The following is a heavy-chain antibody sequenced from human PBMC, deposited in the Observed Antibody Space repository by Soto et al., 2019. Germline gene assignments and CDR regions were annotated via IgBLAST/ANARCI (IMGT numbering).Heavy chain of an antibody. CDR2: IIPIFGTA. Sequence: QVQLVQSGAEVMKPGSSVKVSCKASGGTFSSYAISWVRQAPGQGLEWMGGIIPIFGTANYAQKFQGRVTITADESTSTAYMELSSLRSEDTAVYYCAREVCSSTSCYKGYYYYGMDVWGQGTTVTVSS. J-gene: IGHJ6*02. D-gene: IGHD2-2*02. V-gene: IGHV1-69*01. CDR1: GGTFSSYA. CDR3: AREVCSSTSCYKGYYYYGMDV.